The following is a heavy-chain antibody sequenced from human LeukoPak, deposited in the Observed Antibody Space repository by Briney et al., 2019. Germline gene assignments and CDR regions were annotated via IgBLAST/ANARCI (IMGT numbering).Heavy chain of an antibody. J-gene: IGHJ6*02. CDR2: IYPGDSDT. V-gene: IGHV5-51*01. D-gene: IGHD2-2*01. CDR1: GYTFTSYA. CDR3: ARQRSGTENRFGYYYYGMDV. Sequence: GASVKVSCKASGYTFTSYAMNWVRQAPGQGLEWMGIIYPGDSDTRYSPTFQGQVTISADKSISTAYLQWSSLKASDTAMYYCARQRSGTENRFGYYYYGMDVWGQGTTVTVSS.